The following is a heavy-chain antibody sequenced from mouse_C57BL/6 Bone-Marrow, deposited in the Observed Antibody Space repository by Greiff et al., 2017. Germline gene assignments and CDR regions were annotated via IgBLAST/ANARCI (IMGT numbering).Heavy chain of an antibody. CDR3: GYYDYAFAY. CDR2: IDPSDSYT. J-gene: IGHJ3*01. V-gene: IGHV1-50*01. CDR1: GYTFTSYW. Sequence: QVQLKEPGAELVKPGASVKLSCKASGYTFTSYWMQWVKQRPGQGLEWIGEIDPSDSYTNYNQKFKGKATLTVDTSSSTAYMQLRSLTSEDSAVYYCGYYDYAFAYWGQGTLVTVSA. D-gene: IGHD2-4*01.